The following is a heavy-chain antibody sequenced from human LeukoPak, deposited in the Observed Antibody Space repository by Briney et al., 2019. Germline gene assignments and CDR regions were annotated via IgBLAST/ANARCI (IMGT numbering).Heavy chain of an antibody. J-gene: IGHJ4*02. Sequence: PGGSLRLSCAASGFTFSSYWMSWVRQAPGKGLEWVANINQDGSEEYYVDSVKGRFTISRDNAQNSLYLQMNSLRAEDTAMYYCARDWTVGELRGTFNYWGQGTLVTVSS. CDR2: INQDGSEE. V-gene: IGHV3-7*01. CDR3: ARDWTVGELRGTFNY. CDR1: GFTFSSYW. D-gene: IGHD3-16*01.